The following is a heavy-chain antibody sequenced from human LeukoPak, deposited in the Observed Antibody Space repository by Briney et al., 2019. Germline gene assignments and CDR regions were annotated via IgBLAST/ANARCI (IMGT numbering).Heavy chain of an antibody. CDR1: GGSISSADYY. CDR3: ARRYSGYGNAFDI. J-gene: IGHJ3*02. CDR2: IYSSGST. Sequence: PSQTLSLTCTVSGGSISSADYYWSWIRQPPGKGLEWIGYIYSSGSTNYSPSLKSRVTISVDTSKNQFSLKLYSVTAADTAVYYCARRYSGYGNAFDIWGQGTMVTVSS. D-gene: IGHD5-12*01. V-gene: IGHV4-61*09.